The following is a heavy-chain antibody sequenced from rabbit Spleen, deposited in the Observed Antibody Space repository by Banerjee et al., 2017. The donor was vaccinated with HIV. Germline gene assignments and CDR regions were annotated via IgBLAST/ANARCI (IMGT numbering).Heavy chain of an antibody. V-gene: IGHV1S47*01. CDR2: IEPIFGNT. J-gene: IGHJ4*01. CDR1: GFDFSSNA. CDR3: VRDQAGDADYGPYYLNL. D-gene: IGHD2-1*01. Sequence: QQQLVESGGGLVKPGASLTLTCKASGFDFSSNAMCWVRQAPGKGLEWIGYIEPIFGNTYYANWVNGRFTISSHNAQNTLYLQLSSLTAADTATYFCVRDQAGDADYGPYYLNLWGPGTLVTVS.